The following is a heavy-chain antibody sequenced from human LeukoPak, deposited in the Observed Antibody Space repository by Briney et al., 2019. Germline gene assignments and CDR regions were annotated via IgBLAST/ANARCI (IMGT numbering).Heavy chain of an antibody. Sequence: TSSETLSLTCTVSGGSISSSSYYWSWIRQPPGKGLEWIGYIYYSGSTNYNPSLKSRVTISVDTSKNQFSLKLSSVTAADTAVYYCARFLEWLSVDYWGQGTLVTVSS. CDR2: IYYSGST. V-gene: IGHV4-61*01. J-gene: IGHJ4*02. CDR1: GGSISSSSYY. CDR3: ARFLEWLSVDY. D-gene: IGHD3-3*01.